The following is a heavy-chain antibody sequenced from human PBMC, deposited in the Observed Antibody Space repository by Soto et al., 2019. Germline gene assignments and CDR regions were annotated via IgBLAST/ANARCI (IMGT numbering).Heavy chain of an antibody. D-gene: IGHD1-1*01. CDR2: IYYSGST. CDR1: GGSISSGGYY. CDR3: ARVYNWNYSL. V-gene: IGHV4-31*03. J-gene: IGHJ4*02. Sequence: QVQLQESGPGLVKPSQTLSLTCTVSGGSISSGGYYWSWIRQHPGKGLDWIGYIYYSGSTHYNPSLKSRVTISVETSKNQLSLMPSSVTAADTAAYYCARVYNWNYSLWGQGTLVSVSS.